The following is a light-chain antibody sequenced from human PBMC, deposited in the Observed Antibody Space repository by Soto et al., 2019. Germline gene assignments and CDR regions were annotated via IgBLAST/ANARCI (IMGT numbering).Light chain of an antibody. V-gene: IGKV1-5*01. CDR3: QQNNSYTPLV. CDR1: QSISSW. CDR2: DAC. J-gene: IGKJ4*01. Sequence: DIQMTQSPSSLSASVGDSVTITCRASQSISSWLAWYQQKPGKAPKLLVFDACSLESGVPTRFSGGRSGTEFTLNISSLQPDDYATYYYQQNNSYTPLVFGGGTKVEIK.